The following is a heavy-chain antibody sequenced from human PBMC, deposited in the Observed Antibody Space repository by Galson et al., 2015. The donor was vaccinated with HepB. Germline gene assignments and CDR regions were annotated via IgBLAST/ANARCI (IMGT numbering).Heavy chain of an antibody. CDR1: GFTFSSYS. V-gene: IGHV3-48*01. J-gene: IGHJ3*02. D-gene: IGHD3-22*01. CDR3: AREGESSGYYYRPDAFDI. Sequence: SLRLSCAASGFTFSSYSMNWVRQAPGKGLEWVSYISSSSSTIYYADSVKGRFTISRDNAKNSLYLQMNSLRAEDTAVYYCAREGESSGYYYRPDAFDIWGQGTMDTVSS. CDR2: ISSSSSTI.